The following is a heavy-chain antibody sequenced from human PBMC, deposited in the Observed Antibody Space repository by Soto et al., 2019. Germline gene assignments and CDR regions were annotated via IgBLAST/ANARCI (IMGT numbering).Heavy chain of an antibody. CDR2: ISYDGSNK. V-gene: IGHV3-30*18. CDR1: GFTFSSYG. J-gene: IGHJ5*02. D-gene: IGHD3-10*01. Sequence: QVQLVESGGGVVQPGRSLRLSCAASGFTFSSYGMHWVRQAPGKGLEWVAVISYDGSNKYYADSVKGRFTISRDNSKNTLYLQMNSLRAEDTAVYYCAKDYAGSGSYYAPWGQGTLVTVSS. CDR3: AKDYAGSGSYYAP.